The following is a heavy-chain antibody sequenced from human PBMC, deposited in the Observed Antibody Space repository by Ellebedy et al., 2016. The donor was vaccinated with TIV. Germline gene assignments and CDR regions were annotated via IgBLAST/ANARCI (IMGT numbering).Heavy chain of an antibody. V-gene: IGHV1-3*01. CDR2: NNGGNGNA. Sequence: AASVKVSCKASGYTFTSNVIHWVRQAPGQRLEWMGWNNGGNGNAKYSQKFQDRVTITRDTSASTAYMELSSLKSEDTAVYYCARVKGYCSTASCLYFDYWGQGALVTVSS. CDR1: GYTFTSNV. D-gene: IGHD2-2*01. CDR3: ARVKGYCSTASCLYFDY. J-gene: IGHJ4*02.